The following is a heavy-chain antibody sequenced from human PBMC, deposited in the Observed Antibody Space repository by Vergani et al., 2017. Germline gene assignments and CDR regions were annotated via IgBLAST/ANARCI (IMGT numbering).Heavy chain of an antibody. CDR2: ILSNDEK. J-gene: IGHJ4*02. V-gene: IGHV2-26*01. Sequence: QVTLKESGPVLVKPTETLTLTCTVSGFSLSNARMGVSWIRQPPGKALEWLAHILSNDEKSYSTPLKSRLTISKDTSKSQVVLTMTNMDPVDTATYYCARIDITMVRGVISYYFDYWGQGTLVTVSS. CDR1: GFSLSNARMG. CDR3: ARIDITMVRGVISYYFDY. D-gene: IGHD3-10*01.